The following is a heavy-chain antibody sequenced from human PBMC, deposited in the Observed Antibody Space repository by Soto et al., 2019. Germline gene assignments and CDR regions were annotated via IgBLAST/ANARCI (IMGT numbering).Heavy chain of an antibody. D-gene: IGHD6-6*01. Sequence: GASVKVSCKASGGTFSSYAISWLRQAPGQGLEWMGGIIPIFGTANYAQKFQGRVTITADESTSTAYMELSSLRSEDTAVYYCARENSSSSFFGYYYYGMDVWGQGTTVTVSS. J-gene: IGHJ6*02. V-gene: IGHV1-69*13. CDR1: GGTFSSYA. CDR2: IIPIFGTA. CDR3: ARENSSSSFFGYYYYGMDV.